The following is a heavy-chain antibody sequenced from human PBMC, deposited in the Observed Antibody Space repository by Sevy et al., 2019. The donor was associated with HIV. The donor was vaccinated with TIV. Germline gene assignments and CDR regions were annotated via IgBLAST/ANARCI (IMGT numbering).Heavy chain of an antibody. D-gene: IGHD4-17*01. Sequence: GGSLRLSCAASGFTFNSYGMHWVRQAPGKGPEWVAVISSDGNDKYYADSVKGRFTISRDNSKNTLYLQVNSLRVEDTAVYYCATCYGSPFCDYWGQGTLVTVSS. J-gene: IGHJ4*02. V-gene: IGHV3-30*03. CDR3: ATCYGSPFCDY. CDR1: GFTFNSYG. CDR2: ISSDGNDK.